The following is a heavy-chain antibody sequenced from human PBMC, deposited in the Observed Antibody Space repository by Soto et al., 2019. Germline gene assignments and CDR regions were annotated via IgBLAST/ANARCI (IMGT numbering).Heavy chain of an antibody. J-gene: IGHJ4*02. V-gene: IGHV3-11*01. D-gene: IGHD6-6*01. Sequence: GGSLRLSCAASGFTFSDYYMSWIRQAPGKGLEWVSYISSSGSTIYYADSVKGRFTISRDNAKNSLYLQMNSLRAEDTAVYYCATTRIAARLGFDYWGQGTLVTVSS. CDR1: GFTFSDYY. CDR3: ATTRIAARLGFDY. CDR2: ISSSGSTI.